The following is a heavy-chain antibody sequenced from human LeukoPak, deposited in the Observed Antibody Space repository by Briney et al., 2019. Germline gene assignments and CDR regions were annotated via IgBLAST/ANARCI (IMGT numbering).Heavy chain of an antibody. Sequence: GGSLRLSCAASGFTFSSYGMHWVRQAPGKGLEGVAFIRYDGSNKYYADSVKGRFTISRDNSKNTLYLQMNSLRAEDTAVYYCARDRGYSSGWYLYDYWGQGTLVTVSS. CDR2: IRYDGSNK. V-gene: IGHV3-30*02. CDR3: ARDRGYSSGWYLYDY. D-gene: IGHD6-19*01. CDR1: GFTFSSYG. J-gene: IGHJ4*02.